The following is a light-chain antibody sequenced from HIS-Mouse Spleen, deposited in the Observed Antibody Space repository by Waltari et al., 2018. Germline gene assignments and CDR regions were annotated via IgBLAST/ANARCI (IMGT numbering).Light chain of an antibody. Sequence: QSALTQPASVSGSPGQSITISCTGTSSDVGSYNLVSWYQPHPGKAPKLMLYEGSKRPSGVSNRFSGSKSGNTASLTISGLQAEDEADYYCCSYAGSSTLVFGGGTKLTVL. V-gene: IGLV2-23*01. CDR2: EGS. CDR1: SSDVGSYNL. CDR3: CSYAGSSTLV. J-gene: IGLJ2*01.